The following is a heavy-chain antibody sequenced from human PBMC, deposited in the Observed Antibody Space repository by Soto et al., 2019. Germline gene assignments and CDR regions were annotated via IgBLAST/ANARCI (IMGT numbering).Heavy chain of an antibody. V-gene: IGHV1-2*02. CDR1: GYNFPCNY. D-gene: IGHD2-2*01. CDR3: ARGYCSSSGCMHYFDY. J-gene: IGHJ4*02. Sequence: GSVKVPCKTAGYNFPCNYMHWVRQAPGQGLEWMALINPTTGGTRYAQKFQGRVTVTWDTSISTAYMELSRLTSDDTAMYYCARGYCSSSGCMHYFDYWGQGSLVTVFS. CDR2: INPTTGGT.